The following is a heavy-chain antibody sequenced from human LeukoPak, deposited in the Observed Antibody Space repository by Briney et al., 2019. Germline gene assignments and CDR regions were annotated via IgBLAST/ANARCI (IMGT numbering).Heavy chain of an antibody. CDR2: VNGKRGDT. Sequence: ASVTVSCKASGFSLTDHYMHWLRQAPGQGLEWMGWVNGKRGDTNYAQQFQDRVLMTRDTSINTIYMELTRLTTDDTAIYYCARDFSWGPDCWGQGTLVTVSS. CDR3: ARDFSWGPDC. V-gene: IGHV1-2*02. CDR1: GFSLTDHY. D-gene: IGHD7-27*01. J-gene: IGHJ4*02.